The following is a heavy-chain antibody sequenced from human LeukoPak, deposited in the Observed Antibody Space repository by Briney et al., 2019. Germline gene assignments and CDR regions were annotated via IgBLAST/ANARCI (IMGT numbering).Heavy chain of an antibody. D-gene: IGHD3-3*02. CDR3: AKDIYGDS. Sequence: GGSLRLSCAASGFTFSSYGMHWVRQTPGKGLECVAFIRYDGGNQYYTDSVKGRFTISRDNSKNTIYLQMNSLRAEDTAVYYCAKDIYGDSWGQGTLVTVSS. CDR1: GFTFSSYG. V-gene: IGHV3-30*02. CDR2: IRYDGGNQ. J-gene: IGHJ4*02.